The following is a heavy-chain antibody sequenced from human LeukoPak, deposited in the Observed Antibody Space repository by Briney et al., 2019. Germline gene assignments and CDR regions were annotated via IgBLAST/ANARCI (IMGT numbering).Heavy chain of an antibody. Sequence: PSETLSLTCAVYGGSFSGYYWSWIRQPPGKGLEWIGEINRSGSTNYNPSLKSRVTISVDTSKNQFSLKLSSVTAADTAVYYCARSCYDFWSGYKTHNWFDPWGQGTLVTVSS. D-gene: IGHD3-3*01. CDR1: GGSFSGYY. CDR3: ARSCYDFWSGYKTHNWFDP. J-gene: IGHJ5*02. CDR2: INRSGST. V-gene: IGHV4-34*01.